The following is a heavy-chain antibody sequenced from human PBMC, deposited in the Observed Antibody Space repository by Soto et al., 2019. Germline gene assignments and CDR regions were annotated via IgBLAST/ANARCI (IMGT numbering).Heavy chain of an antibody. D-gene: IGHD2-2*01. CDR2: IIPIFGTA. J-gene: IGHJ6*02. Sequence: SVKVSCKASGGTFSSYAISWVRQAPGQGLEWMGGIIPIFGTANYAQKFQGRVTITADESTSTAYMELSSLRSEDTAVYYCAGRSITTGNYYYYGMDVWGQGTTVTVSS. CDR3: AGRSITTGNYYYYGMDV. V-gene: IGHV1-69*13. CDR1: GGTFSSYA.